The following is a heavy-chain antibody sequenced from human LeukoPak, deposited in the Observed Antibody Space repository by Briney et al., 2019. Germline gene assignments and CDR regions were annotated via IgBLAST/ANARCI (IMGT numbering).Heavy chain of an antibody. V-gene: IGHV4-59*08. D-gene: IGHD6-19*01. J-gene: IGHJ4*02. Sequence: PSETLSLTCTVSGGSISSYYWSWTRQPPGKGLEWIGYIYYSGSTNYNPSLKSRVTISVDTSKNQFSLKLSSVTAADTAVYYCARWSSGWYSDYWGQGTLVTVSS. CDR3: ARWSSGWYSDY. CDR1: GGSISSYY. CDR2: IYYSGST.